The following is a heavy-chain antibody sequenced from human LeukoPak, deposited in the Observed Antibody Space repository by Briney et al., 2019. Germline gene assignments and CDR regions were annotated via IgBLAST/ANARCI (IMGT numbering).Heavy chain of an antibody. V-gene: IGHV3-30-3*01. J-gene: IGHJ4*02. Sequence: GGSLRLSCAASGSTFSSYAMHWVRQAPGKGLEWVAVISHDGSKTNYADSVKGRFTISRDNSKNTLYLQMNSLRAGDTAVYFCARRGPYYYDSSGYPYYFDYWGQGTLVTVSS. CDR3: ARRGPYYYDSSGYPYYFDY. CDR2: ISHDGSKT. CDR1: GSTFSSYA. D-gene: IGHD3-22*01.